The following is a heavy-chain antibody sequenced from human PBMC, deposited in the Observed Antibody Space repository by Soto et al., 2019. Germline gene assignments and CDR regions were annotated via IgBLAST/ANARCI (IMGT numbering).Heavy chain of an antibody. J-gene: IGHJ4*02. CDR1: GFNISTKY. CDR3: ARDPWAADY. D-gene: IGHD3-16*01. CDR2: IYSGGST. V-gene: IGHV3-66*01. Sequence: EVQLVESGGGLVQPGGSLRLSCAASGFNISTKYMSRVRQAPGKGLEWVSVIYSGGSTFYADSVRGRFTISRDNSKNTVNLQMNSLRAEDTAVYYCARDPWAADYWGQGTLVTVSS.